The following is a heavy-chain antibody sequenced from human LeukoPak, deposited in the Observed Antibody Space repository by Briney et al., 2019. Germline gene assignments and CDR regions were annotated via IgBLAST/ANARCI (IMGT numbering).Heavy chain of an antibody. CDR2: IDHTGST. CDR1: GDSITIYY. Sequence: PSETLSLTCTVSGDSITIYYWSWIRQPPGKGLEWIGYIDHTGSTNYNPSLNSRATISRDTSKDDFSLKLSSVTATDTAVYFCARGRVSSSVYYSTYYYYFYMDVWGKGTTVTVSS. J-gene: IGHJ6*03. D-gene: IGHD4-11*01. CDR3: ARGRVSSSVYYSTYYYYFYMDV. V-gene: IGHV4-59*01.